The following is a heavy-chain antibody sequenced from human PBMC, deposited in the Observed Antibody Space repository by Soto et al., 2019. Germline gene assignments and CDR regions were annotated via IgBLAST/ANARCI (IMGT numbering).Heavy chain of an antibody. CDR2: TYHSGNP. CDR1: GDTISTGGYS. J-gene: IGHJ5*02. CDR3: VRETYGDFAGYFDP. V-gene: IGHV4-30-2*01. D-gene: IGHD4-17*01. Sequence: QLQLQESGSRLVKSSETLSLTCAVSGDTISTGGYSWAWIRQPPGKPLEWIGHTYHSGNPYYNPFLKSRVIIAVAMSKNTFNMKLSSVTASHTAVYSCVRETYGDFAGYFDPWGQGTMVTVSS.